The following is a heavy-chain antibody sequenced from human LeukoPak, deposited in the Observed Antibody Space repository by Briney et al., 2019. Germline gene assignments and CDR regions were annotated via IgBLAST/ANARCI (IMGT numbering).Heavy chain of an antibody. CDR2: ISSSSSYI. CDR3: ARELEDSSGYFRDY. J-gene: IGHJ4*02. Sequence: GGSLRLSCAASGFTFGSYSMNWVRQAPGKGLEWVSSISSSSSYIYYPDSVKGRFTISRDNAKNSLYLQMNSLRAEDTAVYYCARELEDSSGYFRDYWGQGTLVTVSS. V-gene: IGHV3-21*01. D-gene: IGHD3-22*01. CDR1: GFTFGSYS.